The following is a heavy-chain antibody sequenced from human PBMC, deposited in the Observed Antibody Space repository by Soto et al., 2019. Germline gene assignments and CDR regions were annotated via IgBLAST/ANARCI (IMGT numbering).Heavy chain of an antibody. V-gene: IGHV3-30*18. CDR1: GFTFSSYG. D-gene: IGHD2-15*01. Sequence: QVQLVESGGGVVQPGRSLRLSCAASGFTFSSYGMHWVRQAPGKGLEWVAVISYDGSNKYYADSVKGRFTISRDNSKNTLYLQMNRLRAEDTAVYYCAKLTRGYCSGGSCQNKRPPPPSKHHDAFDIWGQGTMVTVSS. CDR3: AKLTRGYCSGGSCQNKRPPPPSKHHDAFDI. J-gene: IGHJ3*02. CDR2: ISYDGSNK.